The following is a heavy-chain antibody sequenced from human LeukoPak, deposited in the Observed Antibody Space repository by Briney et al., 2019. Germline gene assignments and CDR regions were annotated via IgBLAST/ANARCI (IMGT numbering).Heavy chain of an antibody. Sequence: ASETLSLTCAVYGGSFSGYYWSWIRQPPGKGLEWIGEINHSGSTNYNPSLKSRVTISVDTSKNQFSLKLSSATAADTAVYYCARTSGANGKRGRFDYWGQGTLVTVSS. V-gene: IGHV4-34*01. D-gene: IGHD3-3*01. CDR1: GGSFSGYY. J-gene: IGHJ4*02. CDR3: ARTSGANGKRGRFDY. CDR2: INHSGST.